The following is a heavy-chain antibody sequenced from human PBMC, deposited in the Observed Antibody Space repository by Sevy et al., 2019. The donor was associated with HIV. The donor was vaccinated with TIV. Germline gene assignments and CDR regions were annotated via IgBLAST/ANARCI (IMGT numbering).Heavy chain of an antibody. D-gene: IGHD1-1*01. V-gene: IGHV3-21*01. CDR2: ISSSSSYI. Sequence: GESLKISCAASGFTFSIYSMNWVRQAPGKGLEWVSSISSSSSYIYYTDSVKGRFTISRDNAKNSLYLQMNSLGAEDTAVYYCARDFKQQVDAFDMWGQGTMVTVSS. J-gene: IGHJ3*02. CDR3: ARDFKQQVDAFDM. CDR1: GFTFSIYS.